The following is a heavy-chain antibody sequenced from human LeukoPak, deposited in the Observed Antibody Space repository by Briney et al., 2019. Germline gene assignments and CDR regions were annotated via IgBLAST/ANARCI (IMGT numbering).Heavy chain of an antibody. Sequence: GGSLRLSCVASGFTFSSYSMNWVRQAPGKGLEWVSYISSSSGTMYYADSVKGRLTISRDNARNSLFLQMNSLRAEDTAVYYCARPLCTSGYSGYWGQGTLVTVSS. J-gene: IGHJ4*02. CDR1: GFTFSSYS. CDR3: ARPLCTSGYSGY. D-gene: IGHD3-22*01. CDR2: ISSSSGTM. V-gene: IGHV3-48*04.